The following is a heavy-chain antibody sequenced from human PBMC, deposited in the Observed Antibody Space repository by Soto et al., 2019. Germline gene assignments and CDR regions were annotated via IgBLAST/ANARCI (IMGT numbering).Heavy chain of an antibody. V-gene: IGHV3-23*01. CDR3: AKGTTMVRGVVRPVDY. D-gene: IGHD3-10*01. Sequence: EVQLLESGGGLIQPGGSLRLSCAASGFTFSSYAMSWVRQAPGKGLEWVSAISGSGGSTYYADSVKGRFTISRDNSRNTLYLQVNSLRAEDTAVYYCAKGTTMVRGVVRPVDYWGQGTLVNVSS. CDR1: GFTFSSYA. CDR2: ISGSGGST. J-gene: IGHJ4*02.